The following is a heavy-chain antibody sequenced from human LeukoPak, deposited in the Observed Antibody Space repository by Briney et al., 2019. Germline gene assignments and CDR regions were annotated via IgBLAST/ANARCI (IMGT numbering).Heavy chain of an antibody. Sequence: QAGGSLRLSCVVSEFIFSTYWMTWVRQAPGRGLEWVATIKQDGSEKYYVGSVKGRFTISRDNAKNSLYLQMNSLRAEDTAVYYCARDTGGGKYDYWGQGTLVTVSS. CDR3: ARDTGGGKYDY. J-gene: IGHJ4*02. D-gene: IGHD2-15*01. CDR1: EFIFSTYW. CDR2: IKQDGSEK. V-gene: IGHV3-7*01.